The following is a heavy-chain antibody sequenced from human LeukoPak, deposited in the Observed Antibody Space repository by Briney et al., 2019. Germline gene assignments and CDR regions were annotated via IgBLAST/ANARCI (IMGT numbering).Heavy chain of an antibody. Sequence: SGPTLVKPXQTFTLTCTFSGFSLSPSGVGVGWVRQPPGKAREWLALIYCDDYKRYSPSLKSGHTITKDTSKNQVVLTITNMDPVDTPTYFCAHRPSIAVDAFDIWGQGTMVTVSS. J-gene: IGHJ3*02. CDR1: GFSLSPSGVG. D-gene: IGHD6-6*01. V-gene: IGHV2-5*02. CDR3: AHRPSIAVDAFDI. CDR2: IYCDDYK.